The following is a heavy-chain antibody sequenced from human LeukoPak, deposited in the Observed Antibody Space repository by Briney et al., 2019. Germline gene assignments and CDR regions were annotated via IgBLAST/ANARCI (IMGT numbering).Heavy chain of an antibody. CDR1: GGSISSSSYY. D-gene: IGHD2-2*01. J-gene: IGHJ4*02. V-gene: IGHV4-39*01. CDR2: IYYSGST. CDR3: ARTTYAGLDY. Sequence: SETLSLTCTVSGGSISSSSYYWGWIRQPPGKGLEWIGSIYYSGSTYYNPSLKSRVTISVDTSKNQFSLKLSSVTAADTAVYYCARTTYAGLDYWGQGTLVTVSS.